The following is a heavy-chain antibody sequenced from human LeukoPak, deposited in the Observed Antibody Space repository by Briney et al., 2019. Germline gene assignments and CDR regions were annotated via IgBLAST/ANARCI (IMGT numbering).Heavy chain of an antibody. CDR3: ARIKAFDWSRFDY. J-gene: IGHJ4*02. D-gene: IGHD3-9*01. V-gene: IGHV4-4*02. CDR1: GGSISTSNW. CDR2: IYHSGST. Sequence: SETLSLTCAVSGGSISTSNWWSWVRQPPGKGLEWIGEIYHSGSTNYNLSLKSRVTISLDKSKNHFSLKLSSVTAADTAVYYCARIKAFDWSRFDYWGQGTLVTVSS.